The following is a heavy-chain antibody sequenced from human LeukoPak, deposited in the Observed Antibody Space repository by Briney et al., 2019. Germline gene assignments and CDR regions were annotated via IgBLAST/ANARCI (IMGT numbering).Heavy chain of an antibody. V-gene: IGHV3-74*01. CDR3: ARGNYYGMDV. Sequence: GGSLRLSCAASGFTFSSYWMHWVRQAPGKGLVWVSSINNEGSSTTYADSVKGRFTISRDNAKNTMYVQMNSLRAEDTAVYYCARGNYYGMDVWGQGTTVTVSS. J-gene: IGHJ6*02. CDR1: GFTFSSYW. CDR2: INNEGSST.